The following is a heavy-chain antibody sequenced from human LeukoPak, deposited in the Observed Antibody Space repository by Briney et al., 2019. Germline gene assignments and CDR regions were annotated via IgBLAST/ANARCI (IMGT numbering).Heavy chain of an antibody. J-gene: IGHJ6*02. Sequence: GGSLGLSCAASGFTFSTYAMSWVRQAPGKGLEWVSAISGSGGSTYYADSVKGRFTISRDSSKNTLYLQMNSLRAEDTAVYYCAKGLGYRDYGMDVWGQGTTVTVSS. V-gene: IGHV3-23*01. CDR2: ISGSGGST. CDR3: AKGLGYRDYGMDV. CDR1: GFTFSTYA. D-gene: IGHD3-16*02.